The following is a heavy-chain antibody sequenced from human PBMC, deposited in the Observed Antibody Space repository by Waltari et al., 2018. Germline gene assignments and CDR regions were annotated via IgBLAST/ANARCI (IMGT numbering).Heavy chain of an antibody. CDR1: GFTFSNYW. V-gene: IGHV3-7*01. Sequence: EVQLVESGGGLVQPGGSLRLSCAASGFTFSNYWMSWVRQAPGKGLEWVAKIKQDGSEKYYVDSVKGRFTISRDNAKNSLYLQVNSLRAEDTAVYYCAREPCGGDCYSDYWGQGTLVTVSS. J-gene: IGHJ4*02. CDR2: IKQDGSEK. CDR3: AREPCGGDCYSDY. D-gene: IGHD2-21*01.